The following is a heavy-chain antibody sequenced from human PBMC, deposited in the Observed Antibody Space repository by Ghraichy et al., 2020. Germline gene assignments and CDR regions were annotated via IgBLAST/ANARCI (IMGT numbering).Heavy chain of an antibody. CDR3: ARDKRYYYDRSAYSDAEWFDP. J-gene: IGHJ5*02. V-gene: IGHV3-11*01. CDR2: ISTTGSTM. Sequence: GGSLRLSCAASGFTFSDYYMSWIRQAPGKGLEWVSHISTTGSTMYYADSVKGRFAISRDNAKKSLHLQMHSLRAEETAVYYCARDKRYYYDRSAYSDAEWFDPWGQGTLVTVSS. D-gene: IGHD3-22*01. CDR1: GFTFSDYY.